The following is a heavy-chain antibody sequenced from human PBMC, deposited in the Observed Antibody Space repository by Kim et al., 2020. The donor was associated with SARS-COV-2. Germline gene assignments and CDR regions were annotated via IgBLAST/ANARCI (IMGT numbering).Heavy chain of an antibody. Sequence: RYSPSFQVQVTISADKSISTAYLQWSSLKASDTAMYYCARTSDILCPPDYWGQGTLVTVSS. J-gene: IGHJ4*02. CDR3: ARTSDILCPPDY. D-gene: IGHD3-9*01. V-gene: IGHV5-51*01.